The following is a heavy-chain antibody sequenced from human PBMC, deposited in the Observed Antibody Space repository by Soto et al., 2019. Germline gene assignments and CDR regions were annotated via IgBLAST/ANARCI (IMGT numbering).Heavy chain of an antibody. CDR1: GGSISNYY. J-gene: IGHJ5*02. CDR2: VSSTGSS. D-gene: IGHD6-13*01. Sequence: SETLSLTCTVSGGSISNYYWSWIRQSAEKRLEWIGRVSSTGSSYYNPSLNSRVTISVDTSKNQVSLNLTSVTAADTAVYYCARGVPAAGTDWFDPWGQGTLVTVSS. V-gene: IGHV4-4*07. CDR3: ARGVPAAGTDWFDP.